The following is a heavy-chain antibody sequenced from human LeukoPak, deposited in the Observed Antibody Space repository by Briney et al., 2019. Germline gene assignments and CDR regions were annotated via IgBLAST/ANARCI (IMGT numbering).Heavy chain of an antibody. CDR3: ARDLRGFDP. V-gene: IGHV3-11*01. Sequence: GESLRLSCGASGFTFSDYYMSWIRQAPGKGLEWVSYISSRGTTVYYADSVRGRFTVSRDNAKNSLYLQMNSLRAEDTAVYYCARDLRGFDPWGQGTLVTVSS. CDR2: ISSRGTTV. J-gene: IGHJ5*02. CDR1: GFTFSDYY.